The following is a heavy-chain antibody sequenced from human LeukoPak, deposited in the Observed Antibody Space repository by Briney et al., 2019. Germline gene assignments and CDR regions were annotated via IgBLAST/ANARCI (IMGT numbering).Heavy chain of an antibody. Sequence: GGSLRLSCAASGFTYSSYSMNWVRQAPGKGLEWVSSISSSYIYYADSVKGRFTISRDNAKNSLYLQMNSLRAEDTAVYYCARDSGRDDSSGYYYSEVDYWGQGTLVTVSS. CDR2: ISSSYI. CDR1: GFTYSSYS. J-gene: IGHJ4*02. CDR3: ARDSGRDDSSGYYYSEVDY. V-gene: IGHV3-21*01. D-gene: IGHD3-22*01.